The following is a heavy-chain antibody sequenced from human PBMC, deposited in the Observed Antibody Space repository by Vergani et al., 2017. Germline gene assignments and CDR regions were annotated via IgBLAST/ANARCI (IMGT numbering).Heavy chain of an antibody. CDR1: GFTSAGYA. D-gene: IGHD3-10*01. Sequence: EVQLEESGGGLVLPGRSLRLSCVASGFTSAGYAMHWVLQAPGKGLEWVSGISLNSNSIGYADSVKGRFTISRDNAKNYLYLQMNSLIAEDTALYYCAKDLGTSAGGGWFDPWGQGTLVTVSS. V-gene: IGHV3-9*02. CDR3: AKDLGTSAGGGWFDP. CDR2: ISLNSNSI. J-gene: IGHJ5*02.